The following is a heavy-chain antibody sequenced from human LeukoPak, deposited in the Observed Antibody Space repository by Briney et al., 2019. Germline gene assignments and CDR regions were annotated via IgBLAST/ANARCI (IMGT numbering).Heavy chain of an antibody. CDR2: IYYSGST. J-gene: IGHJ3*02. D-gene: IGHD3-9*01. Sequence: SETLSLTCAVYGGSFSGYYWSWIRQPPGKGLEWIGYIYYSGSTNYNPSLKSRVTISVDTSKNQFSLKLSSVTAADTAVYYCARDRILRYFDWLLPDAFDIWGQGTMVTVSS. CDR3: ARDRILRYFDWLLPDAFDI. CDR1: GGSFSGYY. V-gene: IGHV4-59*01.